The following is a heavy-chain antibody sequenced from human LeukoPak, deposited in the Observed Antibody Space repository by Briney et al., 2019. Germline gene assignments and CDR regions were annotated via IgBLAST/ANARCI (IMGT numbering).Heavy chain of an antibody. Sequence: ASVKVSCKASGGTFSSYAIGWVRQAPGQGLEWMGGIIPIFGTANYAQKFQGRVTITTDESTSTAYMELSSLRSEDTAVYYCATDGGYCSSPSCYGYLQHWGQGTLVTVSS. CDR2: IIPIFGTA. V-gene: IGHV1-69*05. D-gene: IGHD2-2*01. J-gene: IGHJ1*01. CDR1: GGTFSSYA. CDR3: ATDGGYCSSPSCYGYLQH.